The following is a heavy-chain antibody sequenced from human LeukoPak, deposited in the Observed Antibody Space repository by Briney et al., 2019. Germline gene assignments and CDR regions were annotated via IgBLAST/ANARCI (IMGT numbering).Heavy chain of an antibody. Sequence: GRSLRLSPAASGFTLDDYAMHWVRQAPGKGLEGVSGISWNSGSIGYADSVKGRFTISRDNANNSLYLQMNSLRAEDTALYYCAKDIHYDSKGAFDIWGQGTMVTVSS. CDR3: AKDIHYDSKGAFDI. J-gene: IGHJ3*02. CDR1: GFTLDDYA. D-gene: IGHD3-22*01. CDR2: ISWNSGSI. V-gene: IGHV3-9*01.